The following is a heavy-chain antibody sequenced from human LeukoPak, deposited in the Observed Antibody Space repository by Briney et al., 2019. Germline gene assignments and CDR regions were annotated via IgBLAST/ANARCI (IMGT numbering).Heavy chain of an antibody. J-gene: IGHJ3*02. Sequence: GGSLRLSCAAPGFTVSSNYMSWVRQAPGKGLEWVSVIYSGGSTYYADSVKGRFTISRDNSKNTLYLQMNSLRAEDTAVYYCASALWIEGAFDIWGQGTMVTVSS. CDR3: ASALWIEGAFDI. CDR2: IYSGGST. D-gene: IGHD3-10*01. CDR1: GFTVSSNY. V-gene: IGHV3-66*01.